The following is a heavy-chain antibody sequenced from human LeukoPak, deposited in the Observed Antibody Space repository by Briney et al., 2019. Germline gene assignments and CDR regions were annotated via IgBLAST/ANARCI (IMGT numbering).Heavy chain of an antibody. CDR3: ARTVGATGAFDI. V-gene: IGHV1-18*01. Sequence: GASVKIPCKASGYTFINYGLTWVRQAPGQGFQWMGWISAYTGSTNYAQTFQGRVTMPTDPSTSTAYMELRSLTSNDTAVYYCARTVGATGAFDIWGQGTMVIVSS. CDR1: GYTFINYG. CDR2: ISAYTGST. D-gene: IGHD1-26*01. J-gene: IGHJ3*02.